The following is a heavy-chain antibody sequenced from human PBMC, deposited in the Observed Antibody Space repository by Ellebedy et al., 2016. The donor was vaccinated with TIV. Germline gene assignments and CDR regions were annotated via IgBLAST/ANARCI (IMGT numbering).Heavy chain of an antibody. CDR3: GRCSSTSCPH. Sequence: GESLKISCAAYGCTFSRYWMHWVRQAPGKGLVWVSRIHSDGSTNYADSVKGRFTISRSNAKNTLYLQMNSLRVEDTAMYYCGRCSSTSCPHWGQGTLVTVSS. J-gene: IGHJ4*02. V-gene: IGHV3-74*01. CDR1: GCTFSRYW. D-gene: IGHD2-2*01. CDR2: IHSDGST.